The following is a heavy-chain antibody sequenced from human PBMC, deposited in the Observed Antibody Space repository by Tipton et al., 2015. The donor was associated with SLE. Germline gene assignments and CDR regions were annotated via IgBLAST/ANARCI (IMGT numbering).Heavy chain of an antibody. CDR3: ARGGPDYYDPMPFDY. V-gene: IGHV4-61*01. CDR2: IYYSGST. Sequence: TLSLTCTVSGGSVSSGSYYWSWIRQPPGKGLEWIGYIYYSGSTNYNPSLKSRVTISVDTSKNQFSLKLSSVTAADTAVYCCARGGPDYYDPMPFDYWGQGTLVTVSS. J-gene: IGHJ4*02. CDR1: GGSVSSGSYY. D-gene: IGHD3-22*01.